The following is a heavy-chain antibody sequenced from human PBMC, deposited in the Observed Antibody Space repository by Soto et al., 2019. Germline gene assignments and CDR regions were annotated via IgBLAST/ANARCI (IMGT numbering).Heavy chain of an antibody. CDR1: GGSVSSGVFS. CDR2: ISHGGSP. Sequence: QLKLQESGSGVVKPSQTLSLTCAVSGGSVSSGVFSWNWIRQPPGQGLEWIGYISHGGSPHYNPSLRSRVSISLDRSTNVISLNLTSMTPADAAVYFCARGPYYYAMDVWGQGTTVTVSS. CDR3: ARGPYYYAMDV. J-gene: IGHJ6*02. V-gene: IGHV4-30-2*01.